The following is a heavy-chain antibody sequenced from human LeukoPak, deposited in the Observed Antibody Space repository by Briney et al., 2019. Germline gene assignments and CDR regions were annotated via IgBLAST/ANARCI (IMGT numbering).Heavy chain of an antibody. CDR3: TRGRGAY. V-gene: IGHV4-34*01. D-gene: IGHD3-10*01. Sequence: KPSETLSLTCAVYGGYLSGFYWSWIRQPPGKGLEWIGEINPSGTTAYNTSLKNRVTMPVDKSKNQFSLQLTSVTAADTATYYCTRGRGAYWGQGTLVTVSS. CDR1: GGYLSGFY. CDR2: INPSGTT. J-gene: IGHJ4*02.